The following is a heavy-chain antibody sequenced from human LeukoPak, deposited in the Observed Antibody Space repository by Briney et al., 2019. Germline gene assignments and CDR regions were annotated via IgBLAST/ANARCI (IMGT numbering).Heavy chain of an antibody. D-gene: IGHD5-12*01. CDR2: INSDGSST. V-gene: IGHV3-74*01. CDR1: GFTFSSYW. J-gene: IGHJ4*02. CDR3: ARVGQAGYVGYPLDY. Sequence: GGSLRLSCAASGFTFSSYWMHWVRQAPGKGLMWVSRINSDGSSTSYADSVKGRFTISRDNAKNTLYLQMNSLRAEDTAVFYCARVGQAGYVGYPLDYRGQGTLVTVYS.